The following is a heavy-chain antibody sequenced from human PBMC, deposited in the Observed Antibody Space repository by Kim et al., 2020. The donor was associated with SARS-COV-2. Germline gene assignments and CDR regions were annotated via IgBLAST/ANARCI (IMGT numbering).Heavy chain of an antibody. CDR2: INHSGST. CDR1: GGSFSGYY. V-gene: IGHV4-34*01. CDR3: ARGLRVWGSYRMYYFDY. Sequence: SETLSLTCAVYGGSFSGYYWSWIRQPPGKGLEWIGEINHSGSTNYNPSLKSRVTISVDTSKNQFSLKLSSVTAADTAVYYCARGLRVWGSYRMYYFDYWGQGTLVTVSS. D-gene: IGHD3-16*02. J-gene: IGHJ4*02.